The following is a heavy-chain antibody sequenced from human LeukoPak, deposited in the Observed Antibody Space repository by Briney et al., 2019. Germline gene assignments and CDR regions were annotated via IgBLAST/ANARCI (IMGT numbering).Heavy chain of an antibody. V-gene: IGHV3-66*01. CDR1: GFTVSSTY. D-gene: IGHD2-21*02. CDR2: INSGGNT. Sequence: GGSLRLSCAVSGFTVSSTYMIWVRQAPGKGLEWVSVINSGGNTNYADSVKGRFTISRDNSKNTLYLQMNSLRAEDTAVYYCARDRDCGGDCYSGYFYYGVDVWGQGTTVTVSS. CDR3: ARDRDCGGDCYSGYFYYGVDV. J-gene: IGHJ6*02.